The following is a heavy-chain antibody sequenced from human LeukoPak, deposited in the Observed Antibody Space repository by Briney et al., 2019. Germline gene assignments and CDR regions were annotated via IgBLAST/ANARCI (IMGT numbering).Heavy chain of an antibody. D-gene: IGHD2-21*02. CDR3: ASHIVVVTATDDAFDI. V-gene: IGHV1-69*06. CDR2: IIPIFGTA. J-gene: IGHJ3*02. CDR1: GYTFTGYG. Sequence: GASVKVSCKASGYTFTGYGISWVRQAPGQGLEWMGGIIPIFGTANYAQKFQGRVTITADKSTSTAYMELSSLRSEGTAVYYCASHIVVVTATDDAFDIWGQGTMVTVSS.